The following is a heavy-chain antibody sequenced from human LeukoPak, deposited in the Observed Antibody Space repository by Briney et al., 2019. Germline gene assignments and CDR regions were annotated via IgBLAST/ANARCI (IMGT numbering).Heavy chain of an antibody. V-gene: IGHV3-11*04. J-gene: IGHJ4*02. Sequence: GGSLRLSCAASGFIFSDHYMGWVRQAPGKGLEWVSYITSSGATIYYADSVKGRFTVSRDNAKNSLYLQMNSLRAEDTAVYYCARLVVPAAIDYWGQGTLVTVSS. D-gene: IGHD2-2*01. CDR2: ITSSGATI. CDR3: ARLVVPAAIDY. CDR1: GFIFSDHY.